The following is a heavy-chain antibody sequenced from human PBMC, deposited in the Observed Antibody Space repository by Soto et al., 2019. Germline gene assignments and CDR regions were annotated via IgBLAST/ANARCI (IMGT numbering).Heavy chain of an antibody. CDR2: IYWDDDK. CDR1: GFSLTTSGVC. D-gene: IGHD3-10*01. CDR3: AHHPYYGLGSYSFDY. Sequence: QITLKESGPTLVRPTQTLTLTCTFSGFSLTTSGVCVGWIRQPPGKALEWLAVIYWDDDKRYSSSLKSRLTTTKDTSKNQVVLTMTNMDPVDTATYYCAHHPYYGLGSYSFDYWGQGTLVTVSS. J-gene: IGHJ4*02. V-gene: IGHV2-5*02.